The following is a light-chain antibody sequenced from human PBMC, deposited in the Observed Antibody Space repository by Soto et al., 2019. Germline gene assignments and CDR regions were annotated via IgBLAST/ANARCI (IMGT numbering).Light chain of an antibody. CDR1: QNVNSN. J-gene: IGKJ2*01. CDR2: DAS. CDR3: QQYNNLHT. Sequence: EIVMTQSPATLSVSPGERATLSCRARQNVNSNLAWYQQKPGHAPRLLIYDASTRATGVPARFSGSGSGTEFTLTISSLQSEDFAVYYCQQYNNLHTFGQGTKVEIK. V-gene: IGKV3-15*01.